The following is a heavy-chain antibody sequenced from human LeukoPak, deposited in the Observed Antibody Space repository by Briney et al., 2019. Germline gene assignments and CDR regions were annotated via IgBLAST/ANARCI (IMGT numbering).Heavy chain of an antibody. CDR2: ISYDGSNK. J-gene: IGHJ5*02. D-gene: IGHD3-9*01. CDR1: GFTFSSYG. CDR3: AKGLRSPQGLRYPSPDSNWFDP. Sequence: GGSLRLSCAASGFTFSSYGMHWVRQAPGKGLEWVAVISYDGSNKYYADSVKGRFTISRDNSKNTLYLQMNSLRAEDTAVYYCAKGLRSPQGLRYPSPDSNWFDPWGQGTLVTVSS. V-gene: IGHV3-30*18.